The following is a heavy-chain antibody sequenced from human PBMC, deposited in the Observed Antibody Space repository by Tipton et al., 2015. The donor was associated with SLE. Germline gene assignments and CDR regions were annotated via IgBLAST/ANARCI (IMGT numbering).Heavy chain of an antibody. CDR2: IYYSGST. D-gene: IGHD3-9*01. CDR1: GGSISSGGYY. CDR3: VRHWGILTGYQPYFDY. V-gene: IGHV4-31*03. Sequence: TLSLTCTVSGGSISSGGYYWSWIRQHPGKGLEWIGYIYYSGSTYYNPSLKSRVTISVDTSKNQFSLKLSSVTAADTAVYYCVRHWGILTGYQPYFDYWGQGTLVTVSS. J-gene: IGHJ4*02.